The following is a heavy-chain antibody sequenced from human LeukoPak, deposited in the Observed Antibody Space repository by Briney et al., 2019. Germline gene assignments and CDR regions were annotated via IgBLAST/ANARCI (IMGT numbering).Heavy chain of an antibody. V-gene: IGHV3-23*01. D-gene: IGHD2-15*01. CDR1: GFAFSDYA. CDR2: ISGSGGST. J-gene: IGHJ4*02. Sequence: GGSLRLSCAASGFAFSDYAMHWVRQAPGKGLEWVSAISGSGGSTYYADSVKGRFTISRDNSKNTLYLQMNSLRAEDTAVYYCATMRPGYCSGGSCYGGYWGQGTLVTVSS. CDR3: ATMRPGYCSGGSCYGGY.